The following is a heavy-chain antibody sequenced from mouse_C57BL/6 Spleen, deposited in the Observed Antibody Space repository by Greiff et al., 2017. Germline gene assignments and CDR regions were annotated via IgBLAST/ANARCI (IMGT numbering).Heavy chain of an antibody. Sequence: VQLQQSGPELVKPGASVKISCKASGYAFSSSWMNWVKQRPGKGLEWIGRIYPGDGDTNYNGKFKGKATLTADKSSSTAYMQLSSLTSEDSAVYFCARRGYYDYAMDYWGQGTSGTVSS. V-gene: IGHV1-82*01. CDR3: ARRGYYDYAMDY. CDR2: IYPGDGDT. J-gene: IGHJ4*01. D-gene: IGHD2-3*01. CDR1: GYAFSSSW.